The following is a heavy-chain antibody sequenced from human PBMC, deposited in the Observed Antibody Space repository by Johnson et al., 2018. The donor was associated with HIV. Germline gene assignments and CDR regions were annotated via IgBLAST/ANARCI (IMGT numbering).Heavy chain of an antibody. J-gene: IGHJ3*02. D-gene: IGHD3-22*01. CDR2: INWNGGST. CDR3: ARDPTDPSMIVVGPDAFDI. Sequence: MQLVESGGGVVRPGGSLRLSCAASGFTFDDYGMSWVRQAPGKGLEWVSGINWNGGSTGYADSVKGRFTISRDNAKNSLYLQMNSLRAEDTALYYCARDPTDPSMIVVGPDAFDIWGQGTMVTVSS. CDR1: GFTFDDYG. V-gene: IGHV3-20*04.